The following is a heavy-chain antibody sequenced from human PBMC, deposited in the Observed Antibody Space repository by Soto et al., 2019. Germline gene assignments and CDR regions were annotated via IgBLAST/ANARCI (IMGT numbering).Heavy chain of an antibody. J-gene: IGHJ4*02. D-gene: IGHD6-19*01. CDR2: ISYDGSNK. Sequence: ESGGGVVQPGRSLRLSCAASGFTFSSYAMHWVRQAPGKGLEWVAVISYDGSNKYYADSVKGRFTISRDNSKNTLYLQMNSLRAEDTAVYYCARDKEWLVTYFDYWGQGTLVTVSS. CDR3: ARDKEWLVTYFDY. CDR1: GFTFSSYA. V-gene: IGHV3-30-3*01.